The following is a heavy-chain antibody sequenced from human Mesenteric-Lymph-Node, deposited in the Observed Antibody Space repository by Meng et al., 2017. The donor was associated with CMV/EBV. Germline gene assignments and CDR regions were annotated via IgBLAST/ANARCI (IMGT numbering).Heavy chain of an antibody. D-gene: IGHD2-21*01. V-gene: IGHV3-23*03. CDR3: AKQCGGGDCCTVGDY. CDR2: IYSGGRTT. J-gene: IGHJ4*02. Sequence: GGSLRLTCAASGFTFSSYAMSWVRPAPGKGLEWVSVIYSGGRTTYYADSVKGRFTISRDNPKNTLYLQMNSLRAEDTAGYYCAKQCGGGDCCTVGDYWGQGTLVTVSS. CDR1: GFTFSSYA.